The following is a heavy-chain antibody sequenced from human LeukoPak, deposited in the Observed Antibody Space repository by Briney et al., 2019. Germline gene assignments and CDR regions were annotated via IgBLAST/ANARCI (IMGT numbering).Heavy chain of an antibody. CDR1: GYSFTSYW. Sequence: GESLKISCKGSGYSFTSYWIGWVRQMPGKGLEWMGIIYPGDSDTRYSPSFQGQVTISADKSISTAYLQWSSLKASDTAMYYCARRGHYYDPIDAFDIWGQGTMVTVSS. V-gene: IGHV5-51*01. D-gene: IGHD3-22*01. J-gene: IGHJ3*02. CDR2: IYPGDSDT. CDR3: ARRGHYYDPIDAFDI.